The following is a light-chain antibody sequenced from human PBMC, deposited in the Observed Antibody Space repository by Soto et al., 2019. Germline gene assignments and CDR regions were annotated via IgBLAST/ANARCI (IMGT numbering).Light chain of an antibody. J-gene: IGKJ4*01. CDR3: QQLNSYPLT. CDR2: AAS. CDR1: QGISSY. Sequence: IQLTQSPSSLSASVGDRVTITCRASQGISSYLAWYQQKPGKAPKLLIYAASTLQSGVPSRFSGSGFGTDFTLTISSLQPEDFATYYCQQLNSYPLTFGGGTKVDIK. V-gene: IGKV1-9*01.